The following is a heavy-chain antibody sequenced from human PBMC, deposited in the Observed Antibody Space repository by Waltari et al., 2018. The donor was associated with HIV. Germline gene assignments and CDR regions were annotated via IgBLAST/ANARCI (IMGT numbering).Heavy chain of an antibody. D-gene: IGHD6-13*01. V-gene: IGHV3-21*01. CDR3: ARDSRDNSWSLNFFDP. Sequence: EVQLVESGGGPVKPGGSLRLSCRASGFTFNSYSLNWVRQAPGKGLEWISSISSSGTFTHYADSLKGRFTISRDNANKSVYLQMNSLRAEDTAVYYCARDSRDNSWSLNFFDPWGQGTLVTISS. CDR1: GFTFNSYS. CDR2: ISSSGTFT. J-gene: IGHJ5*02.